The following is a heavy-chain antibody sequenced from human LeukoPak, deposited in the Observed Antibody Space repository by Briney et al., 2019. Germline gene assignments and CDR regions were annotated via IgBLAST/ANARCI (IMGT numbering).Heavy chain of an antibody. D-gene: IGHD2-2*01. V-gene: IGHV4-34*01. CDR3: ARALARRIVVVPAAIRWFDP. J-gene: IGHJ5*02. CDR1: GGSFSGYY. CDR2: INHSGST. Sequence: PSETLSLTCAVYGGSFSGYYWSWIRQPPGKGLEWIGEINHSGSTNYNPSLKSRVTISVDTSKNQFSLKLSSVTAADTAVYYCARALARRIVVVPAAIRWFDPWGQGTLVTVSS.